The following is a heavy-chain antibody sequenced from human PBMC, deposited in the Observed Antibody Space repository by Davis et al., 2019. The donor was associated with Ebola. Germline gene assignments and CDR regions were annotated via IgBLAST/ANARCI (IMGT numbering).Heavy chain of an antibody. CDR1: GFIFSSYS. D-gene: IGHD6-19*01. J-gene: IGHJ4*02. Sequence: GESLKISCAASGFIFSSYSMNWVRQAPGKGLEWVSFVSSSGSTIYYADSVKGRFTISRDNAKNSLFLQMNSLRDEDTAVYCCARVMGYTSGWLDYWGQGTLVTVSS. V-gene: IGHV3-48*02. CDR3: ARVMGYTSGWLDY. CDR2: VSSSGSTI.